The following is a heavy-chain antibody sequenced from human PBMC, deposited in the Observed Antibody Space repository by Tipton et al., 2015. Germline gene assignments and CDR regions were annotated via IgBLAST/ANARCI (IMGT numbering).Heavy chain of an antibody. CDR2: IYPGDSDT. Sequence: QLVQSGAEVKKPGESLKISCKGSGYSFTSYWIGWVRQMPGKGLGRMGIIYPGDSDTRYSPSFQGQVTISADKSISTAYLQWSSLKASDTAMYYCARRKQQLVGRYYYYGMDVWGQGTTVTVSS. J-gene: IGHJ6*02. CDR1: GYSFTSYW. CDR3: ARRKQQLVGRYYYYGMDV. D-gene: IGHD6-13*01. V-gene: IGHV5-51*03.